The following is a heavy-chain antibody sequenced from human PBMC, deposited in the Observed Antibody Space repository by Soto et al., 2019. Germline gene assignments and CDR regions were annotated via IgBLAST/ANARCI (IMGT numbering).Heavy chain of an antibody. Sequence: GGSLRLSCAASGFTFSSYSVNWVRQAPGKGLEWVSSISSSSSYIYYADSVKGRFTISRDNAKNSLYLQMNSLRAEDTAVYYCARDRIAAAGTDRHYYGMDVWGQGTTVTVSS. CDR2: ISSSSSYI. V-gene: IGHV3-21*01. CDR3: ARDRIAAAGTDRHYYGMDV. D-gene: IGHD6-13*01. J-gene: IGHJ6*02. CDR1: GFTFSSYS.